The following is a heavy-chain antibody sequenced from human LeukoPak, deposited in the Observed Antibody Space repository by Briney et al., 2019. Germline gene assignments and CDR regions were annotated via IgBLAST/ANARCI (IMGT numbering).Heavy chain of an antibody. J-gene: IGHJ3*02. CDR2: INHSGST. CDR3: ARPLWFTGDDAFDI. Sequence: SETLSLTCAVYGGSFSGYYWSWIRQPPGKGLEWIGEINHSGSTNYNPSLKSRVTISVDTSKNQFSLKLSSVTAADTAVYYCARPLWFTGDDAFDIWGQGTMVTVSS. D-gene: IGHD7-27*01. CDR1: GGSFSGYY. V-gene: IGHV4-34*01.